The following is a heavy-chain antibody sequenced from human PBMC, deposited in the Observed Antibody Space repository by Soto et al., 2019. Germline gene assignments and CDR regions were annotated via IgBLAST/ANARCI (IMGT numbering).Heavy chain of an antibody. Sequence: SETLSLTCTVSGGSISGGGYYWSWIRQPPGKGLEWIGYTYDSGSTYYNPSLKSRISISVDTSKNQFSLRLTSVTAADTAVYYCARGIIPLTTDWYFDLWGRGTLVTVSS. CDR3: ARGIIPLTTDWYFDL. V-gene: IGHV4-30-4*01. CDR1: GGSISGGGYY. J-gene: IGHJ2*01. CDR2: TYDSGST. D-gene: IGHD4-17*01.